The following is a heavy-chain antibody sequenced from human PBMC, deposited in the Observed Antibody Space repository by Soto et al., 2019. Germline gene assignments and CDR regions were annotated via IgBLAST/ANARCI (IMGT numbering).Heavy chain of an antibody. J-gene: IGHJ6*02. V-gene: IGHV4-31*03. D-gene: IGHD4-17*01. Sequence: QVQLQESGPGLVKPSQTLSLTCTVSGGSISSGGYYWSWIRQHPGKGLEWIGYIYYSGSTYYNPSLKSRVTISVDTSKNQFSLKLSSVTAADTAVYYCARAYPPDYEPYSYGMDVWGQGTTVTVSS. CDR3: ARAYPPDYEPYSYGMDV. CDR1: GGSISSGGYY. CDR2: IYYSGST.